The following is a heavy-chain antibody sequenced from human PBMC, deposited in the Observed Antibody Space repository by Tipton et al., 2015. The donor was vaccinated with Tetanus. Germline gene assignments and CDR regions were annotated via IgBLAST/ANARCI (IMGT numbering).Heavy chain of an antibody. CDR3: AREGIAVAGYYYFDY. V-gene: IGHV4-39*07. D-gene: IGHD6-19*01. Sequence: TLSLTCTVSGGSISSSSYYWGWIRQPPGKGLEWIGSIYYSGSTYYNPSLKSRVTISVDTSKNQFSLKLSSVTAADTAVYYCAREGIAVAGYYYFDYWGQGTLVTVSS. CDR2: IYYSGST. CDR1: GGSISSSSYY. J-gene: IGHJ4*02.